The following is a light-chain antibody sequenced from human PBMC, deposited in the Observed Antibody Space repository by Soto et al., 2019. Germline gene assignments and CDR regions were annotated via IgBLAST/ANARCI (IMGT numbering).Light chain of an antibody. V-gene: IGKV1-5*01. J-gene: IGKJ1*01. Sequence: DIQMTQSPSTLSASVGDRVTITCRASQSVSIWLAWYQQKPGKAPRLLIYDASSLQSGVPPRFSGSGSGTDFTLTISSLQPEDFATYYCLQDYNYPRTFGQGTKVDIK. CDR2: DAS. CDR1: QSVSIW. CDR3: LQDYNYPRT.